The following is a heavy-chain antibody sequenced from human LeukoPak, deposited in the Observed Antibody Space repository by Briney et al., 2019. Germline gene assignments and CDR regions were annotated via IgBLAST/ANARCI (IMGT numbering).Heavy chain of an antibody. CDR1: GGSISRNDSY. J-gene: IGHJ3*02. D-gene: IGHD2-15*01. CDR2: IFHSGST. V-gene: IGHV4-39*07. Sequence: PSETLSLTCSVSGGSISRNDSYWGWVRQTPGKGLEWVASIFHSGSTFHNPSLHSRVTISIDTSKNQFSLKLSSVTAADTAVYYCARALCSGGSCLDAFDIWGQGTMVTVSS. CDR3: ARALCSGGSCLDAFDI.